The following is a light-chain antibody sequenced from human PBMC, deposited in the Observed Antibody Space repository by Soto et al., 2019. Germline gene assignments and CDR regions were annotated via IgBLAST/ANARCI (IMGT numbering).Light chain of an antibody. CDR1: RDISFSSTKKNY. Sequence: IVMTQSPDSLAVSLGERATINCKSSRDISFSSTKKNYLAWYQQKPGQPPKLLISGASTRESGVPERFSGSGSATDFTLTISSVQAEDVAVSYCQQYFVTPRTFGQGTKVEI. CDR2: GAS. V-gene: IGKV4-1*01. J-gene: IGKJ1*01. CDR3: QQYFVTPRT.